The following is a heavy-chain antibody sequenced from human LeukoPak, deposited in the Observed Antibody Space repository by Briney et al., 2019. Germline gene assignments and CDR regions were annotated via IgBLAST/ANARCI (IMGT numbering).Heavy chain of an antibody. CDR3: AKDPLNWGTIYFDY. CDR1: GFTSSNYA. J-gene: IGHJ4*02. CDR2: ISGGGDST. V-gene: IGHV3-23*01. D-gene: IGHD7-27*01. Sequence: GESLRLSCAASGFTSSNYAMSWVRQAPGKGLEWVSSISGGGDSTNYAESVKGRFTISRDNSKNTLFLQMNSLTAEDTAIYYCAKDPLNWGTIYFDYWGQGTLVTASS.